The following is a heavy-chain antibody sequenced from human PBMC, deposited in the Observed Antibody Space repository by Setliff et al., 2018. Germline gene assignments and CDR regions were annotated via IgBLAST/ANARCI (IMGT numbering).Heavy chain of an antibody. D-gene: IGHD2-2*02. CDR2: INGGNGNT. CDR3: ARDREYCSRTSCYIDY. CDR1: GYTFTNYA. Sequence: GASVKVSCKASGYTFTNYALHWLRQAPGQRLEWMAYINGGNGNTHYSQKFRGRVTVTRDTSASTAFMELSTLRSEDTAVYYCARDREYCSRTSCYIDYWGQGALVTVPQ. V-gene: IGHV1-3*01. J-gene: IGHJ4*02.